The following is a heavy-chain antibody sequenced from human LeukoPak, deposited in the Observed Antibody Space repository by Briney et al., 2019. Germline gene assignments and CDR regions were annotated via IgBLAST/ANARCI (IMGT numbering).Heavy chain of an antibody. Sequence: PGGSLRLSCAASGFTLSRHDMHWLRQIAGKGLEWVSTIGTAADTYYVGSVKGRFTISRENAKNSLYLQMNSLRAGDTAVYYCARDNNFYGSGSYAFDIWGPGTMVTVSS. D-gene: IGHD3-10*01. CDR3: ARDNNFYGSGSYAFDI. V-gene: IGHV3-13*04. J-gene: IGHJ3*02. CDR2: IGTAADT. CDR1: GFTLSRHD.